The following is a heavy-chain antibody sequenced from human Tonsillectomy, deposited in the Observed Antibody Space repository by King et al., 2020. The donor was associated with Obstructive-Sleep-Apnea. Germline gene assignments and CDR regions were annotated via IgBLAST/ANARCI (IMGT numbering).Heavy chain of an antibody. D-gene: IGHD3-10*01. Sequence: VQLVESGGGMVQPGGSLRLSCAASGFTFSSYVISWVRQAPGKGLEWVSAINTRGTTFYAGSVRGCFSISRDNSKYTVNLQVNSLRAEDTALYYCAKEGGGSGVYWVDSWGQGTLVTVSS. CDR3: AKEGGGSGVYWVDS. V-gene: IGHV3-23*04. J-gene: IGHJ4*02. CDR2: INTRGTT. CDR1: GFTFSSYV.